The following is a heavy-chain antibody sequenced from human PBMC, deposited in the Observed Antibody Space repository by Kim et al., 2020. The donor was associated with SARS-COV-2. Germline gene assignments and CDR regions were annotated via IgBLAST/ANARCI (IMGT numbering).Heavy chain of an antibody. CDR3: ARGWEVRYYYYYMDV. Sequence: SETLSLTCAVYGGSFSGYYWSWIRQPPGKGLEWIGEINHSGSTNYNPSLKSRVTISVDTSKNQFSLKLSSVTAADTAVYYCARGWEVRYYYYYMDVWGKGTTVTVSS. CDR2: INHSGST. CDR1: GGSFSGYY. J-gene: IGHJ6*03. D-gene: IGHD1-26*01. V-gene: IGHV4-34*01.